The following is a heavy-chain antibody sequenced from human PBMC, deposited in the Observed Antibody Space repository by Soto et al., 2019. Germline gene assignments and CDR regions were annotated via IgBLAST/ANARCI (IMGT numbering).Heavy chain of an antibody. J-gene: IGHJ6*02. V-gene: IGHV1-18*01. CDR1: VYTITSYG. CDR2: ISAYNGNT. D-gene: IGHD3-3*01. CDR3: ARDTYYDFWSGYYSYYGMDV. Sequence: XSVKVSWKASVYTITSYGISCVRQAPGQGLEWMGWISAYNGNTNYAQKLQGRVTMTTDTSTSTAYMELRSLRSDDTAVYYCARDTYYDFWSGYYSYYGMDVWGPGTTVTVSS.